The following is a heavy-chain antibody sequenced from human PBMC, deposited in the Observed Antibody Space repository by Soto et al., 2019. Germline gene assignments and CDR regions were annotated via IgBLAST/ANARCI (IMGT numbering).Heavy chain of an antibody. V-gene: IGHV3-66*01. CDR2: IYTGGGT. J-gene: IGHJ4*02. Sequence: ESGGGLVQPGGSLRLSCAASGLTVSTNPMSWVRQAPGKGLEWVSVIYTGGGTHYADSVKGRFTISRDNSRNTVNLQMNSLRPEDTAVYYCARDGSGHWGQGTLVTVSS. CDR1: GLTVSTNP. CDR3: ARDGSGH.